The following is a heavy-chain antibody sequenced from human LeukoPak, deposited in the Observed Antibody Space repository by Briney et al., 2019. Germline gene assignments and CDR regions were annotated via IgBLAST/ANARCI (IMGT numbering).Heavy chain of an antibody. Sequence: SETLSLTCTVSGGSINTGAYYWNWIRQVPGKGLEWIGYIYYTGGTYHNPSLRSRVTISIDTSQNQFSLRLNSLTAADTAVYYCARGDCSSTSCYNGMDVWGQGTTVTVSS. CDR3: ARGDCSSTSCYNGMDV. J-gene: IGHJ6*02. CDR2: IYYTGGT. CDR1: GGSINTGAYY. V-gene: IGHV4-31*03. D-gene: IGHD2-2*02.